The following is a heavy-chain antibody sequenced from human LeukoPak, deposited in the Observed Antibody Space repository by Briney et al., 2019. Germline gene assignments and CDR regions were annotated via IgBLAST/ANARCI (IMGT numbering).Heavy chain of an antibody. V-gene: IGHV3-11*04. CDR3: ARHHYCGGDCYIFDY. CDR1: GFTFSSYA. Sequence: GGSLRLSCAASGFTFSSYAMSWIRRAPGKGLEWVSYISSSGSTIYYADSVKGRFTISRDNAKNSLYLQMNSLRAEDTAVYYCARHHYCGGDCYIFDYWGQGTLVTVSS. J-gene: IGHJ4*02. CDR2: ISSSGSTI. D-gene: IGHD2-21*01.